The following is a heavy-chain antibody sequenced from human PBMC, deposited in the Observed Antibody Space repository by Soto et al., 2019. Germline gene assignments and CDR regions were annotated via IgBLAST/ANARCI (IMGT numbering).Heavy chain of an antibody. J-gene: IGHJ6*02. Sequence: PGGSLRLSCAASGFSFSTYSMNWVRQAPGKGLEWVSYISSSTILYADSVKGRFTISRDNAENSLYLQMNSLRDEDTAVYYCARDWSYALDVWGQGTTVTVSS. CDR1: GFSFSTYS. D-gene: IGHD3-16*01. V-gene: IGHV3-48*02. CDR3: ARDWSYALDV. CDR2: ISSSTI.